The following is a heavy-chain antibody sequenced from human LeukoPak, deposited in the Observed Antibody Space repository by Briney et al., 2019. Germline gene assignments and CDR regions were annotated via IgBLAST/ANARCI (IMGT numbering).Heavy chain of an antibody. CDR2: ISAYNGNT. D-gene: IGHD3-3*01. J-gene: IGHJ4*02. V-gene: IGHV1-18*01. Sequence: EASVKVSCKAYGYTFTSYGISWVRQAPGQGLEWMGWISAYNGNTNYAQKLQGRVTMTTDTSTSTAYMELRSLRSDDTAVYYCARATRADFWSANDYWGQGTLVTVSS. CDR3: ARATRADFWSANDY. CDR1: GYTFTSYG.